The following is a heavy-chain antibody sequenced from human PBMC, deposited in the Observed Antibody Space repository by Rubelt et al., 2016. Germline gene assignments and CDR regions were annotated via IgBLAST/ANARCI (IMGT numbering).Heavy chain of an antibody. CDR1: GFTFNNYW. Sequence: GFTFNNYWMNWVRQAPGKGLEWVANIKQDGSEKYYVDSVKGRFTISRDNAKNSLYLQMNSLRAEDTAVYYCASDFYYNSSNYYSGLDYWGQGILVTVSS. V-gene: IGHV3-7*01. CDR3: ASDFYYNSSNYYSGLDY. CDR2: IKQDGSEK. J-gene: IGHJ4*02. D-gene: IGHD3-22*01.